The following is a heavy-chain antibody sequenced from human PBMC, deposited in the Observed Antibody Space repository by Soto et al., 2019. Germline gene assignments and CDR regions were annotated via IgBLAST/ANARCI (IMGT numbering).Heavy chain of an antibody. D-gene: IGHD6-19*01. V-gene: IGHV1-58*02. J-gene: IGHJ2*01. CDR3: AVLPTGIAVL. Sequence: QMQLVQSGPEVKKPGTSVKVSCKASGFTFTSSAIQWVRQARGQRLEWIGWIVVGSGNTNYAQKFQERVTITRDMSTSTADMELSSMRSEDTAVYYCAVLPTGIAVLWGRGTLVTVSS. CDR2: IVVGSGNT. CDR1: GFTFTSSA.